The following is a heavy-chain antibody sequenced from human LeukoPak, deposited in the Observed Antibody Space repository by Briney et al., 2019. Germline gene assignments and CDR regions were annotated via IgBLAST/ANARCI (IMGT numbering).Heavy chain of an antibody. D-gene: IGHD3-22*01. Sequence: GGSLRLSCAASGFTFDDYAMHWVRQAPGKGLEWVSGTSWNSGSIGYADSVKGRFTISRDNAKNSLYLQMNSLRAEDTALYYCAKDIDDSSGYYDYWGQGTLVTVSS. CDR1: GFTFDDYA. V-gene: IGHV3-9*01. J-gene: IGHJ4*02. CDR3: AKDIDDSSGYYDY. CDR2: TSWNSGSI.